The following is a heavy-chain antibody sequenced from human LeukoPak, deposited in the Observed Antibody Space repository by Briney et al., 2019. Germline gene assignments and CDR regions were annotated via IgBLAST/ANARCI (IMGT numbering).Heavy chain of an antibody. V-gene: IGHV3-7*01. J-gene: IGHJ4*02. D-gene: IGHD6-19*01. CDR2: IKQDGSEK. CDR1: GFTFSNYW. CDR3: ARVQGSSGPGIFEY. Sequence: PGGSLRLSCAASGFTFSNYWMSWVRQAPGKGLEWVANIKQDGSEKFYVDSVKGRLTISRDNAKNSLYLQMNSLRVEDRAVYYCARVQGSSGPGIFEYWGQGTLVTVSS.